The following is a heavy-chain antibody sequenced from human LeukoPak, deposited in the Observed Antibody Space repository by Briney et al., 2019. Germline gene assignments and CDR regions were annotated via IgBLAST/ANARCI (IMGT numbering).Heavy chain of an antibody. CDR3: ARWKGDTAMALSVYYYYYMDV. J-gene: IGHJ6*03. V-gene: IGHV4-4*07. D-gene: IGHD5-18*01. Sequence: SETLSLTCTVSGGSISSYYWSWIRQPAGKGLEWIGRIYTSGSTNYNPSLRSRGTMSVDTSKNQFSLKLSPVTAADTAVYYCARWKGDTAMALSVYYYYYMDVWGKGTTVTVSS. CDR2: IYTSGST. CDR1: GGSISSYY.